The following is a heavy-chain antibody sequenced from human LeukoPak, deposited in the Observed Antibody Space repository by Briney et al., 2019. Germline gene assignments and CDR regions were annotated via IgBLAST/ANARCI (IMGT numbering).Heavy chain of an antibody. CDR2: ISYDGSNK. CDR1: GFTFSSYA. J-gene: IGHJ4*02. CDR3: ARVRRRIVVVPAALDY. D-gene: IGHD2-2*01. Sequence: GRSLRLSCAASGFTFSSYAMHWVRQAPGKGLEWVAVISYDGSNKYYADSVKGRFTISRDNSKNTLYLQMNSLRAEDTAVYYCARVRRRIVVVPAALDYWGQGTLITVSA. V-gene: IGHV3-30-3*01.